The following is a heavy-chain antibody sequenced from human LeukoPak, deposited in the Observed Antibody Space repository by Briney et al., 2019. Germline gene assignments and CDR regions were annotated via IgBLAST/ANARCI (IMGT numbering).Heavy chain of an antibody. CDR2: IYYSGST. V-gene: IGHV4-39*07. J-gene: IGHJ4*02. CDR1: GGSISSSSYY. D-gene: IGHD6-19*01. Sequence: SETLSLTCTVSGGSISSSSYYWGWIRQPPGKGLEWIGSIYYSGSTYYNPSLKSRVTISVDTSKNQFSLKLSSVTAADTAVYYCASAQLLGIAVDNYFDYWGQGTLVTVSS. CDR3: ASAQLLGIAVDNYFDY.